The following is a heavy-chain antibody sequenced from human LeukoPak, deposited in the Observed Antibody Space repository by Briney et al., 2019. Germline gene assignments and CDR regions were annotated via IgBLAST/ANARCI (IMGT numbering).Heavy chain of an antibody. CDR3: ATALLWFGELLQRDY. CDR2: VDPEDGET. J-gene: IGHJ4*02. Sequence: ASVKVSCKVSGYTFTDYYMHWVQQAPGKGLEWMGLVDPEDGETIYAEKFQRRVTITADTSTDTAYMELSSLRSEDTAVYCCATALLWFGELLQRDYWGQGALDTVSS. CDR1: GYTFTDYY. D-gene: IGHD3-10*01. V-gene: IGHV1-69-2*01.